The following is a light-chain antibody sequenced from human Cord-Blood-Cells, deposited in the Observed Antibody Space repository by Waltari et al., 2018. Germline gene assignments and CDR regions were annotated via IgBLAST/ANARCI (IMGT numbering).Light chain of an antibody. CDR3: QQYGSSPLT. CDR1: QSVSSSY. V-gene: IGKV3-20*01. CDR2: GAS. J-gene: IGKJ4*01. Sequence: EIVLTQSPCTLSLATGERATLSCRASQSVSSSYFAWYQQKPGQAPRLLIYGASSRATGIPDRFSGSGSGTDFTLTISRLEPEDFAVYYCQQYGSSPLTFGGGTKVEIK.